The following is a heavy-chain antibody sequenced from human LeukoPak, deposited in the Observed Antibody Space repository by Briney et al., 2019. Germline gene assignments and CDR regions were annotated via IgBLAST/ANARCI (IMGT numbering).Heavy chain of an antibody. CDR2: TDPSSSRI. V-gene: IGHV3-21*01. CDR1: GFTFSSHD. Sequence: GGSLRLSCAASGFTFSSHDMSWVRQAPGKGLEWVSSTDPSSSRIYYADSVKGRFTISRDNAKNSLYLQINSLRAEDTAVYYCARDFRGVFDYWGQGTLVTVSS. CDR3: ARDFRGVFDY. D-gene: IGHD3-16*01. J-gene: IGHJ4*02.